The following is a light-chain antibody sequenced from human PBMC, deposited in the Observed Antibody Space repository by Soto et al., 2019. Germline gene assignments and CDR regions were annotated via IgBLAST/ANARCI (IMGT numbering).Light chain of an antibody. CDR1: TGAVTSGHF. J-gene: IGLJ3*02. CDR3: LLFDSGARV. Sequence: QTVVTQEPSLTVSPGGTVTLTCGSSTGAVTSGHFPYWFQQKPGQAPRTLISDTSNKHSWTPARFSGSLLGGKAALTLSGAQPEDEAEYYCLLFDSGARVFGGGTKLTVL. V-gene: IGLV7-46*01. CDR2: DTS.